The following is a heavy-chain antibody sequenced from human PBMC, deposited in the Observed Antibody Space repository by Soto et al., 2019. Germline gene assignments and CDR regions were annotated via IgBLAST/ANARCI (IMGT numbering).Heavy chain of an antibody. CDR3: ARQEFHHGMDV. CDR2: IYPGDSDT. CDR1: GYNFSDYW. D-gene: IGHD3-10*01. J-gene: IGHJ6*02. V-gene: IGHV5-51*01. Sequence: EVQLVQSGAEVKKPGESLKISCKGSGYNFSDYWIAWVRQMPGKGLEWMGLIYPGDSDTRYSPSFQGQVTISADKSISTAYLQWSGLKASDTAIYYCARQEFHHGMDVWGQGTTVTVSS.